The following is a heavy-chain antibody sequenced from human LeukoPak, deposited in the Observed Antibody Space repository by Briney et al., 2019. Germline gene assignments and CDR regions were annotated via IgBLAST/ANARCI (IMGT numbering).Heavy chain of an antibody. J-gene: IGHJ6*03. V-gene: IGHV3-7*01. CDR2: IKPDGSEE. D-gene: IGHD2-2*02. Sequence: GGSLRLSCVGSGFTFNSYWMSWVRQAPGKGLEWVANIKPDGSEEYYVDSVKDRFTISRDNAKNSLYLQMNSLRAEDTAVYYCAKWLGCSSTSCYTAGYYYYYYMDVWGKGTTVTVSS. CDR1: GFTFNSYW. CDR3: AKWLGCSSTSCYTAGYYYYYYMDV.